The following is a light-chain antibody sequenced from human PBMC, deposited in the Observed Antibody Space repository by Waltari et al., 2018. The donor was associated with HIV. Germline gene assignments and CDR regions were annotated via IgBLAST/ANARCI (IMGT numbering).Light chain of an antibody. Sequence: QSALTQPASVSGSPGQSITISCTGTNSDVGGYKSVSWYQQHPDKAPKLMIYEVNNRPSGVSSRCAGSKSGNTASLTISGLQAADEADYYCSSYTDSRPLYVFGTGTKVTVL. J-gene: IGLJ1*01. CDR3: SSYTDSRPLYV. CDR2: EVN. CDR1: NSDVGGYKS. V-gene: IGLV2-14*01.